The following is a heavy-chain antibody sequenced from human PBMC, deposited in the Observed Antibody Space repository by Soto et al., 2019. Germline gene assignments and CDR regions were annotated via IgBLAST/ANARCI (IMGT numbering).Heavy chain of an antibody. D-gene: IGHD6-19*01. CDR1: GGSISSSSYY. CDR2: IYYSGST. Sequence: QLQLQESGPGLVKPSETLSLTCTDSGGSISSSSYYWGWIRQPPGKGLEWIGSIYYSGSTYYNPSLKSRVTISVDTSKNQFSLKLSSVTAADTAVYYCATSFPIAVAGLDYCGQGTLVTVSS. CDR3: ATSFPIAVAGLDY. J-gene: IGHJ4*02. V-gene: IGHV4-39*01.